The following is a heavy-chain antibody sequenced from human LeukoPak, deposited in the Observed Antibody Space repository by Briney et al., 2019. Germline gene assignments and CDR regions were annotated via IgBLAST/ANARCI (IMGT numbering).Heavy chain of an antibody. CDR1: GYSFTSYW. Sequence: MAGESLKISCKGSGYSFTSYWIGWVRQMPGKGLEWMGIIYPGDSDTRYSPSFQGQVTISADKSISTAYLQWSSLKASDTAMYYCARLNYYYDGSGYYYGYWGQGTLVTVSS. CDR3: ARLNYYYDGSGYYYGY. D-gene: IGHD3-22*01. CDR2: IYPGDSDT. J-gene: IGHJ4*02. V-gene: IGHV5-51*01.